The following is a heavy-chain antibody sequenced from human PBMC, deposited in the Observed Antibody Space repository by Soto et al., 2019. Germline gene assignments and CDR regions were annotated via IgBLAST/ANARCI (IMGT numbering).Heavy chain of an antibody. CDR2: IYYSGGP. CDR1: GGSISSSSYY. V-gene: IGHV4-39*01. D-gene: IGHD4-17*01. CDR3: ARLGGTVTTSSFDY. J-gene: IGHJ4*02. Sequence: QLQLQESGPGLVKPSETLSLTCTVSGGSISSSSYYWGWIRQPPGKGLEWIGSIYYSGGPYYNPTLKRRVTLSVDTSKTPYAVKLSCVTAADTAVYSCARLGGTVTTSSFDYWGPGTLVTVSS.